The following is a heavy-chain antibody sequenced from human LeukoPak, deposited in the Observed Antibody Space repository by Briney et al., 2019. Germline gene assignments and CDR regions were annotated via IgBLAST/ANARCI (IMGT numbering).Heavy chain of an antibody. V-gene: IGHV5-10-1*01. J-gene: IGHJ4*02. CDR3: ARGVMVRGVRDYFDY. Sequence: GESLKISCKGSGYSFTSYWITWGRQMPGKGLEWMGRIVPSDSYTTYSPSFQGQVTISADKSISTAYMQWSSLKASDTAIYYCARGVMVRGVRDYFDYWGQGILVTVSS. CDR1: GYSFTSYW. D-gene: IGHD3-10*01. CDR2: IVPSDSYT.